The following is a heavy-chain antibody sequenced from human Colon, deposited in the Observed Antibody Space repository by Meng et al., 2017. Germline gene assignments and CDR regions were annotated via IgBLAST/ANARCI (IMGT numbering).Heavy chain of an antibody. CDR1: GGSMSSGTNS. V-gene: IGHV4-39*06. J-gene: IGHJ5*02. CDR3: ARQPTGYPNWFDP. D-gene: IGHD3-9*01. CDR2: FHFTGST. Sequence: RLRVHESGPGLLKPSEPLSLTCTVSGGSMSSGTNSWGWIRQPPGKGLEWIGTFHFTGSTYYNPSLKSRVTISADTAKNQFSLKLTSVTAADTAVYYCARQPTGYPNWFDPWGQGILVTVSS.